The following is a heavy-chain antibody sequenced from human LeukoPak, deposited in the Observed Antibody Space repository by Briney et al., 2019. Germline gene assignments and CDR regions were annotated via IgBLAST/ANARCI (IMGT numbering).Heavy chain of an antibody. J-gene: IGHJ3*02. CDR1: GFTFSSYA. D-gene: IGHD4-17*01. CDR2: ISGSGGST. V-gene: IGHV3-23*01. Sequence: GGSLRLSCAASGFTFSSYAMSWVRQAPGKGLEWVSAISGSGGSTYYADSVKGRFTISRDNSKNTLYLQLNSLRAEDTAVYYCAKRQTTVVSPYDYAFDIWGQGTMVTVFS. CDR3: AKRQTTVVSPYDYAFDI.